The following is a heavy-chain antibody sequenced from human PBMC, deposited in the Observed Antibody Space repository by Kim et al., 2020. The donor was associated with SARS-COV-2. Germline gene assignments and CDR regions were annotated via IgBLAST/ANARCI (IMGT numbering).Heavy chain of an antibody. Sequence: VKGRFTVSRDNSKSTLYLKMNSLRTEDSAVYYCAKDPYYDFWSGYYFDYWGQGTLVTVSS. D-gene: IGHD3-3*01. CDR3: AKDPYYDFWSGYYFDY. V-gene: IGHV3-23*01. J-gene: IGHJ4*02.